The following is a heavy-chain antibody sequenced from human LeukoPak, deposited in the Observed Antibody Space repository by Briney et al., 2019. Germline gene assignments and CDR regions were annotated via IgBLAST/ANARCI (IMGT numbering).Heavy chain of an antibody. CDR1: GDSISNYY. V-gene: IGHV4-59*08. Sequence: SETLSLTCTVSGDSISNYYWSWLRQSPGKGLEWIGFIYNRGSTKYNPSLNSRITISVDTSKNQFSLKLSSVTAADTAVYYCASAGYSYYYFDYWGQGTLVTVSS. D-gene: IGHD2-15*01. J-gene: IGHJ4*02. CDR3: ASAGYSYYYFDY. CDR2: IYNRGST.